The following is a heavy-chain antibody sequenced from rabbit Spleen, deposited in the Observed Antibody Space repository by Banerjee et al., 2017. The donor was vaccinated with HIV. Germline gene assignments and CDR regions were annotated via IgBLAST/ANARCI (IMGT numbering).Heavy chain of an antibody. D-gene: IGHD4-1*01. Sequence: QEQLEESGGELVKPEGSLTLTCTASGFSFNSGYDMSWVRQAPGKGLEWIACIYPGSSGNTYSATWAKGRFTSSKTASTTVTLQMTSLTAADTATYFCARDWDDVIGWNFGWWGQGTLVTVS. CDR1: GFSFNSGYD. V-gene: IGHV1S45*01. J-gene: IGHJ6*01. CDR3: ARDWDDVIGWNFGW. CDR2: IYPGSSGNT.